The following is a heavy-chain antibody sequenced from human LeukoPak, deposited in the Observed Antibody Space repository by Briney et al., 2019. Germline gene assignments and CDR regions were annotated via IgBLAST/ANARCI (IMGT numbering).Heavy chain of an antibody. Sequence: SETLSLTCTVSGGSISSYYWSWIRQPPGKGLEWIGYISHRGITTYNPSLESRVTISVDTSKKQFSLRPTSVTAADTAVYYCAKEGTTGFMDYFDHWGQGALVTVSS. V-gene: IGHV4-59*01. D-gene: IGHD3-16*01. CDR3: AKEGTTGFMDYFDH. CDR2: ISHRGIT. J-gene: IGHJ4*02. CDR1: GGSISSYY.